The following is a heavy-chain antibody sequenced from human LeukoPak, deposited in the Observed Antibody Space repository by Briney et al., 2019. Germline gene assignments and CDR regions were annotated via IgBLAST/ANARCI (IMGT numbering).Heavy chain of an antibody. V-gene: IGHV3-30*02. CDR1: GFTFRSYG. Sequence: GGSLRLSCAALGFTFRSYGMHWVRQAPGKGLEWVAFIRYDGTNKYYVDSVKGRFTISRDNYENTLYLQMNSLRDEDTAVYYCASGRNSGSYGIHYWGQGTLVTVSS. CDR3: ASGRNSGSYGIHY. CDR2: IRYDGTNK. J-gene: IGHJ4*02. D-gene: IGHD1-26*01.